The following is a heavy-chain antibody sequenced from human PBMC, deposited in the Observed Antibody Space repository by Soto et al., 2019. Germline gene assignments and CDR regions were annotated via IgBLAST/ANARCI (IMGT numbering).Heavy chain of an antibody. CDR3: ARVSSLRGDSSGWPQQPLDY. V-gene: IGHV1-69*13. D-gene: IGHD6-25*01. CDR1: GGTFSSYA. Sequence: SVKVSCKASGGTFSSYAISWVRQAPGQGLEWMGGIIPIFGTANYAQKFQGRVTITADESTSTAYMELSSLRSEDTAVYYCARVSSLRGDSSGWPQQPLDYWGQGTLVTVSS. J-gene: IGHJ4*02. CDR2: IIPIFGTA.